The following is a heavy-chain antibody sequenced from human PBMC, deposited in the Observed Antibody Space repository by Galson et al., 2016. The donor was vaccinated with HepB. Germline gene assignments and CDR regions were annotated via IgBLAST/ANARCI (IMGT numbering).Heavy chain of an antibody. CDR3: ARDRGGYATDWLHKWFDP. CDR2: INPNNGDT. J-gene: IGHJ5*02. CDR1: GYTFNGYY. V-gene: IGHV1-2*02. Sequence: SVKVSCKASGYTFNGYYIHWVRQAPGQGLEWMGWINPNNGDTDYAQKFQGRVTMTRDTSISTAYMELSRLSSDDTAVYYRARDRGGYATDWLHKWFDPWGQGTLVTVSS. D-gene: IGHD3-16*01.